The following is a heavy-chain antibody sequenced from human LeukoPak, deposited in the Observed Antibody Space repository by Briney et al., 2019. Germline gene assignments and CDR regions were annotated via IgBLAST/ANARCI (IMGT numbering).Heavy chain of an antibody. CDR1: GGSISSYY. CDR2: ICDSGST. CDR3: ASQGPLGSAFDI. J-gene: IGHJ3*02. V-gene: IGHV4-59*08. Sequence: SETLSLTCTVSGGSISSYYWSWTRQPPGKGLEWIGYICDSGSTNYNPSLKSRVTISVDTSKNQFSLKLSSVTAADTAVYYCASQGPLGSAFDIWGQGTMVTVSS.